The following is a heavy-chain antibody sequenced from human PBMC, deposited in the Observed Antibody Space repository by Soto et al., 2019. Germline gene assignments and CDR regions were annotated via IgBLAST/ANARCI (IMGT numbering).Heavy chain of an antibody. CDR3: ARGPTDKSGTLYRY. CDR1: GGSFSGYY. J-gene: IGHJ4*02. D-gene: IGHD1-1*01. CDR2: INHSGST. Sequence: TSETLSLTCAVYGGSFSGYYWTWIRQPPGRGLEWIGEINHSGSTNYNPSLKSRVTISVDTSKNQFSLNLSSVTAADTAVYYCARGPTDKSGTLYRYWGQGTLVTVSS. V-gene: IGHV4-34*01.